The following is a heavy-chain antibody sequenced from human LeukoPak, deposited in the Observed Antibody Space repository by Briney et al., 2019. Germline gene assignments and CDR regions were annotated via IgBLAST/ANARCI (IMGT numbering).Heavy chain of an antibody. V-gene: IGHV3-30*02. CDR2: IRYDGSNK. D-gene: IGHD5-24*01. CDR3: ARDSERWLQSHDAFDI. CDR1: GFTFSTYG. J-gene: IGHJ3*02. Sequence: PGGSLRLSCAASGFTFSTYGMHWVRQAPGKGLGWVAFIRYDGSNKYYADSVKGRFTISRDNTKSTLYLQMNSLRAEDTAVYYCARDSERWLQSHDAFDIWGQGTMVTLSS.